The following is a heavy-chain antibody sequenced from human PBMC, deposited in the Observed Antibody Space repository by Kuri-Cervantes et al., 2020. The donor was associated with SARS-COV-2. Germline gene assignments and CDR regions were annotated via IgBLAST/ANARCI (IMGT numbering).Heavy chain of an antibody. Sequence: SETLSLTCTVSGGSISSSSYYWGWIRQPPGKGLEWIGEINHSGSTNCNPSLKSRVTISVDTSKNQFSLKLSSVTAADTAVYYCARGRPRSVVPAATQLNSEYFQHWGQGTLVTVSS. CDR1: GGSISSSSYY. J-gene: IGHJ1*01. V-gene: IGHV4-39*07. CDR2: INHSGST. CDR3: ARGRPRSVVPAATQLNSEYFQH. D-gene: IGHD2-2*01.